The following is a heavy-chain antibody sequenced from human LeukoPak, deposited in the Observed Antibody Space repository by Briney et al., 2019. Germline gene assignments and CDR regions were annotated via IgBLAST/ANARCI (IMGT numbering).Heavy chain of an antibody. CDR2: IYTSGST. Sequence: SQTLSLTCTVSGASISSDDYYWSWVRQPAGKGLEWIGRIYTSGSTNYNPSLKSRVTISVDTSKNQFSLRLSSVTAADTAVHYCVRQFAYWGQGTLVAVSS. V-gene: IGHV4-61*02. CDR1: GASISSDDYY. CDR3: VRQFAY. J-gene: IGHJ4*02.